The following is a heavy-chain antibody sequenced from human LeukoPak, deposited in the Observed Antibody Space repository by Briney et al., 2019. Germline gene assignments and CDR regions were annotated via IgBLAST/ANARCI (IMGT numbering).Heavy chain of an antibody. V-gene: IGHV3-74*01. CDR3: AREGGYSSSLLY. CDR2: INSDGSST. J-gene: IGHJ4*02. Sequence: GGSLRLSCAASGFTFSSYWIHWVRQAPGKGLVWVSRINSDGSSTSYADSVKGRFTISRDNAKNTLYLQMNSLRAEDTAVYYCAREGGYSSSLLYWGQGTLVTVSS. CDR1: GFTFSSYW. D-gene: IGHD6-13*01.